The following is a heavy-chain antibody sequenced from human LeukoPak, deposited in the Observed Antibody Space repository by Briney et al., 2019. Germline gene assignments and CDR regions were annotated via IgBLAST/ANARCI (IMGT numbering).Heavy chain of an antibody. D-gene: IGHD1-1*01. Sequence: GGSLRLSCTASGFTFSSYAMHWVRQAPGKGLEWVAVISYDGSNRYYADSVKGRFTISRDNSKNTLYLQMNSLRAEDTAVYYCAKGLTGEHDAFDIWGQGTMVTVSS. V-gene: IGHV3-30*04. CDR2: ISYDGSNR. CDR1: GFTFSSYA. CDR3: AKGLTGEHDAFDI. J-gene: IGHJ3*02.